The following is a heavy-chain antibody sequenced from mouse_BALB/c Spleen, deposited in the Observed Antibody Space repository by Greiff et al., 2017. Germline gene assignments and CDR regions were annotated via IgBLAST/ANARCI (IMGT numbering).Heavy chain of an antibody. CDR1: GFTFSDYY. J-gene: IGHJ4*01. D-gene: IGHD2-14*01. CDR2: ISDGGSYT. V-gene: IGHV5-4*02. Sequence: EVKLMESGGGLVKPGGSLKLSCAASGFTFSDYYMYWVRQTPEKRLAWVATISDGGSYTYYPDSVKGRFTISRDNAKNNLYLQMSSLKSEDTAMYYCARDRGYYRYAMDYWGQGTSVTVSS. CDR3: ARDRGYYRYAMDY.